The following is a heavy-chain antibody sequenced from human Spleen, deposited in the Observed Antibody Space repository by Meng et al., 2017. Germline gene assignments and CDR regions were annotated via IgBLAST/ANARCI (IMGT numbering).Heavy chain of an antibody. D-gene: IGHD4-17*01. V-gene: IGHV3-33*03. CDR3: AKDDYGDYVPFFFDY. CDR2: TWFDGSNN. Sequence: GESLKISCAASGFTFRTYGMHWVRQPPGKGLEWVAVTWFDGSNNHYADSVKGRFTISRDNAKNSLYLQMNSLRAEDTAVYYCAKDDYGDYVPFFFDYWGQGTLVTVSS. CDR1: GFTFRTYG. J-gene: IGHJ4*02.